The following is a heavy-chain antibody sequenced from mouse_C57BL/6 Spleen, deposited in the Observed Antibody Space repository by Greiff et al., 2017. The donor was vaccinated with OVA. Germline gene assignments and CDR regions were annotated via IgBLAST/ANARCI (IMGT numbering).Heavy chain of an antibody. Sequence: VQLQQPGTELVKPGASVKLSCKASGYTFTSYWMHWVKQRPGQGLEWIGNINPSNGGTNYNEKFKSKATLTVDKSSSTAYMQLSSLTSEDSAVXDCARTGTGYYFDYWGQGTTLTVSS. CDR3: ARTGTGYYFDY. V-gene: IGHV1-53*01. J-gene: IGHJ2*01. CDR1: GYTFTSYW. CDR2: INPSNGGT. D-gene: IGHD4-1*01.